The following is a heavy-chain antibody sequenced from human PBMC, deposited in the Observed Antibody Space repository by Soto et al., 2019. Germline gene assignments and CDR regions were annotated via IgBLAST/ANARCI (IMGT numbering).Heavy chain of an antibody. D-gene: IGHD5-18*01. CDR2: ITVSNGNT. V-gene: IGHV1-18*04. CDR1: GYSFSTYG. J-gene: IGHJ4*02. CDR3: ARSYSYGSYWYFDD. Sequence: QGQLVQSGAEVKKPGASVKVSCKASGYSFSTYGVSWVRQAPGQRLEWMGWITVSNGNTNYIDNLQGRVTMTTDTSTSTAYMELWRLRSDDTAVYYCARSYSYGSYWYFDDWGQGTLVVVSS.